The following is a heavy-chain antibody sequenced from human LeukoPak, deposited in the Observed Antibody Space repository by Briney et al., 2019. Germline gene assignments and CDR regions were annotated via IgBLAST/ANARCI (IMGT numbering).Heavy chain of an antibody. D-gene: IGHD6-13*01. CDR3: ARQGQQLVLWVNWFDP. J-gene: IGHJ5*02. CDR1: GGSISSSSYY. CDR2: IYYSGST. Sequence: SETLSLTCTVSGGSISSSSYYWGWIRQPPGKGLEWIGSIYYSGSTYYNPPLKSRVTISVDTSKNQFSLKLSSVTAADTAVYYCARQGQQLVLWVNWFDPWGQGTLVTVSS. V-gene: IGHV4-39*01.